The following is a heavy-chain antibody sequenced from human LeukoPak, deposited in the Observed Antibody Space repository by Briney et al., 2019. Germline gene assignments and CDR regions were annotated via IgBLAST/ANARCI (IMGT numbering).Heavy chain of an antibody. Sequence: GASVKVSCKASGGTFSSYAISWVRQAPGQGLEWMGWINTNTGNPTYAQGFTGRFVFSFDTSVSTAYLQISSLKAEDTAVYYCARDNRLLWFGELSFWYYFDYWGQGTLVTVSS. CDR2: INTNTGNP. V-gene: IGHV7-4-1*02. J-gene: IGHJ4*02. CDR1: GGTFSSYA. D-gene: IGHD3-10*01. CDR3: ARDNRLLWFGELSFWYYFDY.